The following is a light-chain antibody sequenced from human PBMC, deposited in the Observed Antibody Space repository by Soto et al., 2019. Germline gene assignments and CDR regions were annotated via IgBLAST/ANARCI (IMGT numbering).Light chain of an antibody. CDR2: DVS. Sequence: DIRMTQSPSTLSASVGDRVTITCRASQSISNWLAWYQQKPGRAPKLLIYDVSSLQSGVPSRFSGGGSGTEFTLTISSMQPDDFATYYCQQYNSYTFGQGTKVDI. V-gene: IGKV1-5*01. CDR3: QQYNSYT. J-gene: IGKJ2*01. CDR1: QSISNW.